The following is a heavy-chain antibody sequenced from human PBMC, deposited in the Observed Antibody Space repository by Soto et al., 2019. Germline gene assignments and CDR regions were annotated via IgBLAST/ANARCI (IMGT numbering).Heavy chain of an antibody. J-gene: IGHJ3*02. CDR3: ARDHSSGWYRRSDAFDI. D-gene: IGHD6-19*01. Sequence: SESLSLTCAVYGGSFSGYYWSWIRQPPGKGLEWIGEINHSGSTNYNPSLKSRVTISVDTSKNQFSLKLSSVTAADTAVYYCARDHSSGWYRRSDAFDIWGQGTMVTVSS. V-gene: IGHV4-34*01. CDR2: INHSGST. CDR1: GGSFSGYY.